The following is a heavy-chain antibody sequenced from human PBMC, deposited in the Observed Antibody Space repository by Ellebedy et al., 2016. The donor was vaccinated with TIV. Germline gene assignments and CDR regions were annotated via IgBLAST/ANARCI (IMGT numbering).Heavy chain of an antibody. Sequence: GESLKISCAASGFTFSSYGMHWVRQAPGKGLEWVAVIWYDGSNKYYADSVKGRFTISRDNSKNTLYLQMNSLRAEDTAVYYCAATYCGGDCYDAYYYYGMDVWGQGTTVTVSS. J-gene: IGHJ6*02. V-gene: IGHV3-33*01. CDR2: IWYDGSNK. CDR1: GFTFSSYG. D-gene: IGHD2-21*02. CDR3: AATYCGGDCYDAYYYYGMDV.